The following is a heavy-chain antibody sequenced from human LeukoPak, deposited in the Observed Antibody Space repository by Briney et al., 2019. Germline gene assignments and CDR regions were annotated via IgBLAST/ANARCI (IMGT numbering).Heavy chain of an antibody. J-gene: IGHJ4*02. CDR3: ASEASGYDYGFDY. Sequence: AAVKVSCKASGGTFSSYAISWVRQAPGQGLEWMGGIIPIFGTANYAQKFQGRVTITADESTSTAYMELSSLRSEDTAVYYCASEASGYDYGFDYWGQGTLVTVSS. D-gene: IGHD5-12*01. CDR2: IIPIFGTA. CDR1: GGTFSSYA. V-gene: IGHV1-69*13.